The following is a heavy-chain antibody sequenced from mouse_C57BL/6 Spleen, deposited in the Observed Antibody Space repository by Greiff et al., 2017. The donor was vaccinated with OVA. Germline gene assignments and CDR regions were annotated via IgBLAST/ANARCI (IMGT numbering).Heavy chain of an antibody. Sequence: QVQLQQPGAELVKPGASVKLSCKASGYTFTSYWMQWVKQRPGQGLEWIGEIDPSDSYTNYNQKFKGKATLTVDTSSSTAYMQLSSLTSEDSAGYECARPDRSGTGFAYWGQGTLVTVSA. CDR3: ARPDRSGTGFAY. CDR2: IDPSDSYT. CDR1: GYTFTSYW. V-gene: IGHV1-50*01. D-gene: IGHD3-2*02. J-gene: IGHJ3*01.